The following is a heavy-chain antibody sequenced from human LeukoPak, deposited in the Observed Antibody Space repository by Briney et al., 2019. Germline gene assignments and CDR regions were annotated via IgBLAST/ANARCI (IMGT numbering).Heavy chain of an antibody. D-gene: IGHD4-11*01. CDR1: GYTFTSYG. CDR2: ISAYNGNT. CDR3: AATVNYYYYMDV. J-gene: IGHJ6*03. V-gene: IGHV1-18*01. Sequence: ASVKVSCKASGYTFTSYGISWVRQAPGQGLEWMGWISAYNGNTNYAQKLQGRVTMTTDTSTSTAYMELRSLRSDDTAVYYCAATVNYYYYMDVWGKGTMVTVSS.